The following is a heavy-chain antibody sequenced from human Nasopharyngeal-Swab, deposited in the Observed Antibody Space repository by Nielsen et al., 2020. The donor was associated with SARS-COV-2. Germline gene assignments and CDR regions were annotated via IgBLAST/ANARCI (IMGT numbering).Heavy chain of an antibody. D-gene: IGHD2-2*01. CDR3: ARVPRYYYMDV. CDR1: GFTFSSYW. V-gene: IGHV3-7*01. Sequence: GESLKISCAASGFTFSSYWMYWVRQAPGKGLEWVAIIKQDGSETYYVDSVKGRFTIFRDNAKHSLYLQMNSLRAEDTAVYYCARVPRYYYMDVWGKGTTVTVSS. CDR2: IKQDGSET. J-gene: IGHJ6*03.